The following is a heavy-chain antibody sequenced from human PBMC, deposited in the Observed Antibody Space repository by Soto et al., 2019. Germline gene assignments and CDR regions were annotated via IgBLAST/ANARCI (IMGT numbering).Heavy chain of an antibody. CDR2: IDPSDSQT. J-gene: IGHJ4*02. V-gene: IGHV5-10-1*01. Sequence: PRESLKISCKGSGYSFAGYWITWVRQKPGKGLEWMGRIDPSDSQTYYSPSFRGHVTISATKSITTVFLQWSSLRASDTAMYYCARQIYDSDTGPNFQYYFDSWGQGTSVTVSS. CDR1: GYSFAGYW. CDR3: ARQIYDSDTGPNFQYYFDS. D-gene: IGHD3-22*01.